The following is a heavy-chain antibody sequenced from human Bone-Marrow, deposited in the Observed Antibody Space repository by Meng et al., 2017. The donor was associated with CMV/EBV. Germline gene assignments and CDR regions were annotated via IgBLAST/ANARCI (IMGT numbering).Heavy chain of an antibody. Sequence: GESLKISCAASGFTFSNFAMHWVRQAPGKGLEWVTVISYDGSNKYYADSVKGRFTISRDNSKNTLYLQMNSLRAEDTAVYYCARQGWYYWGQGILVNVSS. V-gene: IGHV3-30*04. J-gene: IGHJ4*02. CDR3: ARQGWYY. D-gene: IGHD6-19*01. CDR1: GFTFSNFA. CDR2: ISYDGSNK.